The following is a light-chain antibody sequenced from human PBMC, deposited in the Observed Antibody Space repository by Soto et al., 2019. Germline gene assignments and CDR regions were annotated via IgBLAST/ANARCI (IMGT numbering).Light chain of an antibody. J-gene: IGKJ5*01. CDR3: QHYHGWQIT. Sequence: EIFMTQSAATLSVSPGQGGSLSFRASQSVSTTVAWYHQKPGQAPRLLFYDASTRATGIPARFSGSGSGTEFTLTISSLQSEDFAVYYCQHYHGWQITFGQGTRLEI. CDR2: DAS. V-gene: IGKV3-15*01. CDR1: QSVSTT.